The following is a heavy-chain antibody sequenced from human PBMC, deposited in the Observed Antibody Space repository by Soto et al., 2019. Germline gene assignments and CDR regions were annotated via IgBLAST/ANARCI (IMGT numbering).Heavy chain of an antibody. J-gene: IGHJ4*02. CDR2: LISSGESP. CDR1: GFPFSTQA. V-gene: IGHV3-23*01. CDR3: AKDLHGSGWSFDQ. D-gene: IGHD6-19*01. Sequence: EVQLLESGGGWVQPGGSLGLSCSASGFPFSTQAMAWSRQAPGKGLEWVSALISSGESPDYADSVKGRFTISRDNSKNTLYLQMNSLRADDTAVYYCAKDLHGSGWSFDQWGQGTVVTVSS.